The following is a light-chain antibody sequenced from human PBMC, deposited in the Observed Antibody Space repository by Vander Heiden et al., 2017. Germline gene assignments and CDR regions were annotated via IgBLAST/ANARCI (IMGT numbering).Light chain of an antibody. CDR3: QLYNDYSWT. CDR1: QSISSW. Sequence: DIQMTQSPSTLSASTGDRVTITCRASQSISSWLAWYQQKPGKAPKLLIYKASSLESGVTSRFSGSGSGTEFTLTISSLQPDDFATYYCQLYNDYSWTFGQGTKVEIK. V-gene: IGKV1-5*03. CDR2: KAS. J-gene: IGKJ1*01.